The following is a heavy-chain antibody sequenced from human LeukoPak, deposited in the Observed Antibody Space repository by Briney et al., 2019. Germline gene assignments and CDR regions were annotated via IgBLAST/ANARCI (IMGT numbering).Heavy chain of an antibody. CDR3: ARDMEATVTSDFDY. D-gene: IGHD4-17*01. V-gene: IGHV1-2*02. CDR1: GYTFTGYY. Sequence: GASVKVSCKASGYTFTGYYMHWVRQAPGQGLEWMGWINPNSGGTNYAQKFQGRVTMTRDTSISTAYMELSRLRSDDTAVYYCARDMEATVTSDFDYWGQGTLVTVSS. J-gene: IGHJ4*02. CDR2: INPNSGGT.